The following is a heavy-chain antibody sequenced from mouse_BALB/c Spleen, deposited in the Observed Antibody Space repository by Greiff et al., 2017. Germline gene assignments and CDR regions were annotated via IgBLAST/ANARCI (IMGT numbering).Heavy chain of an antibody. CDR3: ARLGSSYGYFDV. J-gene: IGHJ1*01. Sequence: EVMLVESGGGLVQPGGSLKLSCAASGFTFSSYTMSWVRQTPEKRLEWVAYISNGGGSTYYPDTVKGRFTISRDNAKNTLYLQMSSLKSEDTAMYYCARLGSSYGYFDVWGAGTTVTVSS. V-gene: IGHV5-12-2*01. D-gene: IGHD1-1*01. CDR2: ISNGGGST. CDR1: GFTFSSYT.